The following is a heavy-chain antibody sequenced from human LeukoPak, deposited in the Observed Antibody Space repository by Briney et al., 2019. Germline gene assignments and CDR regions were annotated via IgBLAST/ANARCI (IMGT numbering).Heavy chain of an antibody. Sequence: ASVKVSCKASGGTFGSYAISWVRQAPGQGLEWMGGIIPIFGTANYAQKFQGRVTITTDESTSTAYMELSSLRSEDTAVYYCARGRRLRQFDYWGQGTLVTVSS. V-gene: IGHV1-69*05. CDR3: ARGRRLRQFDY. D-gene: IGHD5-12*01. CDR2: IIPIFGTA. J-gene: IGHJ4*02. CDR1: GGTFGSYA.